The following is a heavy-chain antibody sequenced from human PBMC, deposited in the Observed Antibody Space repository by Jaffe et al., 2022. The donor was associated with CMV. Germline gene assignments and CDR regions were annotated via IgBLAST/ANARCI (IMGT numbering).Heavy chain of an antibody. CDR1: GFTFSSYV. J-gene: IGHJ4*02. V-gene: IGHV3-23*04. CDR3: AKEGGYCSSTTCTRVYYFDY. CDR2: ISGSGGST. D-gene: IGHD2-2*01. Sequence: EVQLVESGGGLVQPGGSLRLSCAASGFTFSSYVMSWVRQAPGKGLECVSTISGSGGSTYYADSVKGRFTISRDNAKNTLHLQMNSLRAEDTAVYYCAKEGGYCSSTTCTRVYYFDYWGQGTLVTVSS.